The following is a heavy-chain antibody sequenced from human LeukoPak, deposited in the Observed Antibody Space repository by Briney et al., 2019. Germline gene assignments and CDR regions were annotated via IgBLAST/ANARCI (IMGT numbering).Heavy chain of an antibody. D-gene: IGHD2-15*01. CDR3: AKAEGYCSGTWCFRWFDW. CDR1: RFTFSSYV. V-gene: IGHV3-30-3*01. CDR2: ISYDGSNT. Sequence: PGGSLRLSCAASRFTFSSYVMHWVRQAPGEGLEWEAFISYDGSNTYYADSVKGRFTISRDNSKITLYMQLNSLRAEDTAVYYCAKAEGYCSGTWCFRWFDWWGQGTLVTVSS. J-gene: IGHJ4*02.